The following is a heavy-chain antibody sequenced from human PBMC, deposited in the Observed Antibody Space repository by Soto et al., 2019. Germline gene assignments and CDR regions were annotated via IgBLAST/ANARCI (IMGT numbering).Heavy chain of an antibody. CDR1: GDSVSSDRYF. J-gene: IGHJ5*02. CDR3: ARIVVGATVDL. V-gene: IGHV4-61*01. D-gene: IGHD1-26*01. Sequence: TLSLTCSVSGDSVSSDRYFWTWIRQPPGKGLEWIAYISYTGDTNYNPSLKSRVTISVDTSRNQFSLTLTSVTAADTAVYFCARIVVGATVDLWGQGSLVT. CDR2: ISYTGDT.